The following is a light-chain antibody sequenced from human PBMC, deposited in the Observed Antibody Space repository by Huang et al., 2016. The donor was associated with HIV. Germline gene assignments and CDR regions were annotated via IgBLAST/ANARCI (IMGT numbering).Light chain of an antibody. CDR1: QSVSSY. J-gene: IGKJ5*01. CDR2: DAS. V-gene: IGKV3-11*01. Sequence: EIVLTQSPATLSLSPGERATLSCRTSQSVSSYLACYQQKPGQAPSLLIYDASHRATGIPARFSGSGSGTDFTLTISSLEPEDFAVYYCQQRSNWPRPITFGQGTRLEIK. CDR3: QQRSNWPRPIT.